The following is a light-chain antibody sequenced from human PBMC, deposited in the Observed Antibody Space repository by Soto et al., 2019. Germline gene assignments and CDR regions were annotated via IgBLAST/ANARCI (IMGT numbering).Light chain of an antibody. Sequence: DIQMTQSPSSLSASVGDRVTITCRASQSIDTYLNWYQQKPGKAPKLLIYAASSRATGIPDRFSGSGSGTDFTLTISRLEPEDFAVYYCQQYGSSPWTFGQGTKVDIK. V-gene: IGKV1-39*01. CDR1: QSIDTY. CDR3: QQYGSSPWT. CDR2: AAS. J-gene: IGKJ1*01.